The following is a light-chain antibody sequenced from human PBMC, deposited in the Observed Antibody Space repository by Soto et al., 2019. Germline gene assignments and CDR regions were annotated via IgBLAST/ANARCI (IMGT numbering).Light chain of an antibody. CDR3: QQYYSYPPT. J-gene: IGKJ1*01. Sequence: AILMTQSPSSFSASPEDRDTITCRASQGISSYLAWYQQKPGKAPKLLIYAASTLQSGVPSRFSGSGSGTDFTLTISCLQSEDFATYYCQQYYSYPPTFGQGTKVDI. V-gene: IGKV1-8*01. CDR2: AAS. CDR1: QGISSY.